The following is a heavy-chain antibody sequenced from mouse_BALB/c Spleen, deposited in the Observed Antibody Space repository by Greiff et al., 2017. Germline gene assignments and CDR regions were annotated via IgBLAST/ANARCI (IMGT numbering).Heavy chain of an antibody. CDR2: KWGGGST. CDR1: GFSLSRYS. D-gene: IGHD1-1*01. CDR3: ARNNYYGSSYDAMDY. V-gene: IGHV2-6-4*01. J-gene: IGHJ4*01. Sequence: VKLVESGPGLVAPSQSLSITCTVSGFSLSRYSVHWVRQPPGKGLEWLGMKWGGGSTDYNSALKSRLSISKDNSKSQVFLKMNSLQTDDTAMYYCARNNYYGSSYDAMDYWGQGTSVTVSS.